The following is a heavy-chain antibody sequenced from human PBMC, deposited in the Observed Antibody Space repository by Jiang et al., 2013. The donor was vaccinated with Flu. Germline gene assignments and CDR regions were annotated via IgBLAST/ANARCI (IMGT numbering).Heavy chain of an antibody. Sequence: GAEVKKPGASVKVSCKASGYTFNTYDISWVRQAPGQGLEWMGWISGNNGKTHYAEKLQDRVTMTTDTSTGTAYMELRSLRSDHTAVYYCARDRWAYYDSYGYDSWGQGTLVTVSS. CDR2: ISGNNGKT. CDR1: GYTFNTYD. J-gene: IGHJ4*02. D-gene: IGHD3-22*01. V-gene: IGHV1-18*01. CDR3: ARDRWAYYDSYGYDS.